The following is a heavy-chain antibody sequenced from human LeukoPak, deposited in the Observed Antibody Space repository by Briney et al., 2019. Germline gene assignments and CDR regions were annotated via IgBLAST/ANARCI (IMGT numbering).Heavy chain of an antibody. Sequence: GASVKVSCKASGYTFTGYYIHWVRQAPGQGLEWMGWINPNSGGTNYAQKFQGRVTMTRDTSISTAYMELSRLKSDDTAVYYCARDYFTANDYWGQGTLVTVSS. CDR2: INPNSGGT. CDR1: GYTFTGYY. V-gene: IGHV1-2*02. D-gene: IGHD2-21*02. J-gene: IGHJ4*02. CDR3: ARDYFTANDY.